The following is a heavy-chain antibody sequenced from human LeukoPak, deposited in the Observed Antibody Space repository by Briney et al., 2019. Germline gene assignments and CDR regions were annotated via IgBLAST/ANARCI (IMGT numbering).Heavy chain of an antibody. CDR2: IDSDGKII. V-gene: IGHV3-74*01. D-gene: IGHD1-26*01. Sequence: GGSLRLSCAASGFIYTNYWMHWVRQAPGKGLVWVAGIDSDGKIITYADSVKGRFTISRDNAKNTLYLQMSSLRADDTAVYYCVGGLGDYWGQGTLVTVSS. CDR3: VGGLGDY. CDR1: GFIYTNYW. J-gene: IGHJ4*02.